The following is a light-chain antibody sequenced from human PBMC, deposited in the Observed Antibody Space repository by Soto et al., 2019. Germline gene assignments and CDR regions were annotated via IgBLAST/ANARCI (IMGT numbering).Light chain of an antibody. V-gene: IGKV3-20*01. CDR3: QQYGSSRT. CDR1: ETVSSSY. J-gene: IGKJ1*01. Sequence: DIVLTQSPCTLSLSAGERATLSCRASETVSSSYLAWYQQKPGQAPRLLIYGASSRATGIPDRFSGSGSGTDFTLTISRLEPEDFAVYYCQQYGSSRTFGQGTKVDIK. CDR2: GAS.